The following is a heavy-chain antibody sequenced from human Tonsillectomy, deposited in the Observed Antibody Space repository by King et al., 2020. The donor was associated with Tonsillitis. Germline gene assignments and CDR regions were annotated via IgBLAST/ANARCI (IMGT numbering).Heavy chain of an antibody. V-gene: IGHV1-2*04. CDR2: INPNSGGT. J-gene: IGHJ4*02. D-gene: IGHD6-13*01. CDR1: GYTFTDYY. Sequence: QVQLVESGTEVKKPGASVKVSCKASGYTFTDYYMHWVRQAPGQGLEWMGWINPNSGGTNYAQKFQGWVTMTRDTSISTAYMELSRLTSDDTAVYYCASGRMAAADTGLFDYWGQGTLVIVSS. CDR3: ASGRMAAADTGLFDY.